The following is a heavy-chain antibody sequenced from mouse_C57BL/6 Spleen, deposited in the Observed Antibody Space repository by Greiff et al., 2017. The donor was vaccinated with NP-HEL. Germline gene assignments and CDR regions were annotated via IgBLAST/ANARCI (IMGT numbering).Heavy chain of an antibody. CDR2: ISSGSSTI. V-gene: IGHV5-17*01. CDR3: ARRGDYYGSSHYAMDY. CDR1: GFTFSDYG. D-gene: IGHD1-1*01. Sequence: DVMLVESGGGLVKPGGSLKLSCAASGFTFSDYGMHWVRQAPEKGLEWVAYISSGSSTIYYADTVKGRFTISRDNAKNTLFLQMTSPRSEDTSMYYCARRGDYYGSSHYAMDYWGQGTSVTVSS. J-gene: IGHJ4*01.